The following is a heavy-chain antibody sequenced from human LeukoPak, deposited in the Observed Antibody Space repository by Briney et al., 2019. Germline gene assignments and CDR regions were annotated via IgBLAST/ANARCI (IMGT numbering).Heavy chain of an antibody. D-gene: IGHD1-26*01. Sequence: PGGSLRLSCSASGFTFSSYSMHWVRQAPGKGLGYVSAICSNGGSTYYADSVKGRFNIFRDNSKNTMYLQMSSLRGEDTAVYYCVKDSSVGARMGYYFDYWGQGTLVTVSS. CDR3: VKDSSVGARMGYYFDY. V-gene: IGHV3-64D*09. CDR1: GFTFSSYS. J-gene: IGHJ4*02. CDR2: ICSNGGST.